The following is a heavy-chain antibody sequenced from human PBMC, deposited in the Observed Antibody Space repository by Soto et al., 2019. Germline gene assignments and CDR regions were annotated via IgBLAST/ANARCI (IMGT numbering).Heavy chain of an antibody. CDR2: ISGSGGST. V-gene: IGHV3-23*01. J-gene: IGHJ4*02. Sequence: GGSLRLSCAASGFTFSSYAMSWVRQAPGKGLEWVSAISGSGGSTYYADSVKGRFTISRDNSKNTLYLQMNSLRAEETAVYYRAKGYIPARLGVRGVPWYFDYWGQGTLVTVSS. CDR3: AKGYIPARLGVRGVPWYFDY. CDR1: GFTFSSYA. D-gene: IGHD3-10*01.